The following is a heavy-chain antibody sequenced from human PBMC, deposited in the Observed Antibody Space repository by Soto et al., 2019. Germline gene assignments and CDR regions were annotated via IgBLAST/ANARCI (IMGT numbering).Heavy chain of an antibody. Sequence: PGESLKISCKASGYSFASYWLTWVRQMPGKGLEWMGRIDPSDSYTTYSPSFQGHVTISADKSISTAYLQWRSLKASDTAMYYCATYDYDSSGYYRNAFDIWGQGTMVTVS. J-gene: IGHJ3*02. D-gene: IGHD3-22*01. V-gene: IGHV5-10-1*01. CDR2: IDPSDSYT. CDR1: GYSFASYW. CDR3: ATYDYDSSGYYRNAFDI.